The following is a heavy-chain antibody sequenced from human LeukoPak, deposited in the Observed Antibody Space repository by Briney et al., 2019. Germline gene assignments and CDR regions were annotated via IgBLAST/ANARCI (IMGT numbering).Heavy chain of an antibody. D-gene: IGHD4-23*01. J-gene: IGHJ4*02. CDR2: VDSRGTI. Sequence: GGSLRLSCAASGFTFSSYRMNWVRQAPGKGPEWVSYVDSRGTIYYADFVKGRFTISRDNAKSSLYLEMTSLRVEDTAVYYCARQGVTYDDWRQGTLVTVSS. CDR3: ARQGVTYDD. CDR1: GFTFSSYR. V-gene: IGHV3-48*01.